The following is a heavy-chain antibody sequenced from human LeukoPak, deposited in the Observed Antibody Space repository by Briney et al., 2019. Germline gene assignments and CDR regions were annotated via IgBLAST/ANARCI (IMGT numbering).Heavy chain of an antibody. D-gene: IGHD3-22*01. CDR3: AREAGYYHDDPRRHAFDI. J-gene: IGHJ3*02. CDR1: GGSFSGYY. V-gene: IGHV4-34*01. Sequence: SETLSLTCAVYGGSFSGYYWSWIRQPPGKGLEWIREINHSGSTNYNPPLKSRVTISVDTSKNQFSLKLSSVTAADTAVYYCAREAGYYHDDPRRHAFDIWGQRTMVTVSS. CDR2: INHSGST.